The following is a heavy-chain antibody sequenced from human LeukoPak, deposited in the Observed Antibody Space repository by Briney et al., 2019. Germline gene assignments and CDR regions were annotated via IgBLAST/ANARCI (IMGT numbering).Heavy chain of an antibody. CDR2: INPNSGGT. D-gene: IGHD3-10*01. CDR3: AKDLVYYYGSGD. J-gene: IGHJ4*02. V-gene: IGHV1-2*02. CDR1: GYTFTGYY. Sequence: ASVKVSCKASGYTFTGYYMHWVRQAPGQGLEWMGWINPNSGGTNYAQKLQGRVTMTRDTSISTAYMELSRLRSDDTAVYYCAKDLVYYYGSGDWGQGTLVTVSS.